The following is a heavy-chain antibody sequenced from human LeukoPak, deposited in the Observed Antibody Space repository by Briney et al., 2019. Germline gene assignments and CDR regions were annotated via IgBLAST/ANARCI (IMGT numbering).Heavy chain of an antibody. J-gene: IGHJ6*03. CDR2: IYTSGST. Sequence: SQTLSLTCTVSGGSISSGSYYWSWIRQPAGKGLEWIGRIYTSGSTNYNPSLKSRVTISVDTSKNQFSLKLSSVTAADTAVYYCARGSGPNHYYYYYYMDVWGKGTTVTASS. D-gene: IGHD3-3*01. V-gene: IGHV4-61*02. CDR3: ARGSGPNHYYYYYYMDV. CDR1: GGSISSGSYY.